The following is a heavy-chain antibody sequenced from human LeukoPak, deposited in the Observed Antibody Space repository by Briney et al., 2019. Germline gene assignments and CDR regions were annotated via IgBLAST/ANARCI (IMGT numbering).Heavy chain of an antibody. CDR2: IFYSGST. Sequence: KPSETLSLTCTVSGGSISSYYWSWIRQPPGKGLEWIGYIFYSGSTNYNPSLKSRVTISVDTSKNQFTLKLSSVTAADTAVYYCAREGGSGSYSRWFDPWGQGTLVTVSS. CDR3: AREGGSGSYSRWFDP. CDR1: GGSISSYY. J-gene: IGHJ5*02. D-gene: IGHD3-10*01. V-gene: IGHV4-59*01.